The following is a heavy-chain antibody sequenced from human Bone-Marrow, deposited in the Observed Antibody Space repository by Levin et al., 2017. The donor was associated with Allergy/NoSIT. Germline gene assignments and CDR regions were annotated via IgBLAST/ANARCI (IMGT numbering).Heavy chain of an antibody. CDR2: ISYSGST. V-gene: IGHV4-61*01. CDR3: ARDHGDSSDAFAI. CDR1: GGSVRGENYY. D-gene: IGHD4-17*01. J-gene: IGHJ3*02. Sequence: PSQTLSLTCSVSGGSVRGENYYWSWIRQPPGKRLEWIGYISYSGSTTYSPSLESRVTISLGASENQFSLRLSSLTAADTAVYYCARDHGDSSDAFAIWGQGTMVTVSS.